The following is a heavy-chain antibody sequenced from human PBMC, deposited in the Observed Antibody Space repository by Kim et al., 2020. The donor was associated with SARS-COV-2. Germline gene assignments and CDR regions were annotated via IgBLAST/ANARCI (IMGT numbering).Heavy chain of an antibody. CDR2: IKSKTDGGTT. CDR3: TTDPKPMDPAYTARGRDENWFDPAFP. V-gene: IGHV3-15*01. CDR1: GFTFSNAW. D-gene: IGHD2-21*01. Sequence: GGSLRLSCAASGFTFSNAWMSWVRQAPGKGLEWVGRIKSKTDGGTTDYAAPVKGRFTISRDDSKNTLYLQMNSLKTEDTAVYYCTTDPKPMDPAYTARGRDENWFDPAFPWGQGTLGTVSS. J-gene: IGHJ5*02.